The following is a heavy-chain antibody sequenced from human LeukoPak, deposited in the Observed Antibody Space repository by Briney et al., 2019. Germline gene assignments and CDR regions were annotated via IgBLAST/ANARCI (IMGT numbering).Heavy chain of an antibody. CDR3: ARETSLVGYSGGLGFNY. V-gene: IGHV4-59*01. Sequence: GSLSLTCTVSGGSISSYYWSWIRQPPGKGLEWIGYIYYSGSTNYNPSLTSRVTISVDTSKNQFSLKLTSVTAADTAVYYCARETSLVGYSGGLGFNYWGQGILVTVSS. D-gene: IGHD6-25*01. CDR2: IYYSGST. CDR1: GGSISSYY. J-gene: IGHJ4*02.